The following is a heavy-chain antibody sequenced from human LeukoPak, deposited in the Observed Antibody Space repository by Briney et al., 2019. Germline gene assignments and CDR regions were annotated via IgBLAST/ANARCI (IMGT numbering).Heavy chain of an antibody. J-gene: IGHJ2*01. CDR3: ARVSSSWYQDWYFDL. CDR1: GASISSGSYY. CDR2: IFASGST. Sequence: SETLSLTCTVSGASISSGSYYWNWIRQPAGKGLEWIGRIFASGSTNYNPSLKSRVTISLDTSKNQLSLKLSSVTAADTAVYYCARVSSSWYQDWYFDLWGRGTLVTVSS. V-gene: IGHV4-61*02. D-gene: IGHD6-13*01.